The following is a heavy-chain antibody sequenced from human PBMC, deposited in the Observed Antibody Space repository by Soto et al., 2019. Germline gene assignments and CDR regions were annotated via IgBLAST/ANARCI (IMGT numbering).Heavy chain of an antibody. D-gene: IGHD2-21*01. V-gene: IGHV1-18*01. J-gene: IGHJ4*02. Sequence: ASVKVSCKASGYTFTSYGISWVRQAPGQGLEWMGWISAYNGNTNYAQKLQGRVTMTRDTSTSTVYMELSSLRSDDTAVYYCAREVLIDLNYFDYWGQGALVTVSS. CDR2: ISAYNGNT. CDR1: GYTFTSYG. CDR3: AREVLIDLNYFDY.